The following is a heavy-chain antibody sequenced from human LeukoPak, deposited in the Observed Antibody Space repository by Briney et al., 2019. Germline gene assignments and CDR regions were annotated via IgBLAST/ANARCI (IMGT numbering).Heavy chain of an antibody. CDR2: INHSGST. CDR1: GGSFSGYY. J-gene: IGHJ5*02. Sequence: PSETLSLTCAVYGGSFSGYYWSWIRQPPGKGLEWIGEINHSGSTNYNPSLKSRVTISVDTSKNQFSLKLSSVTAADTAVYYGARGDIEYSSSRGWFDPWGQGTLVTVSS. D-gene: IGHD6-6*01. V-gene: IGHV4-34*01. CDR3: ARGDIEYSSSRGWFDP.